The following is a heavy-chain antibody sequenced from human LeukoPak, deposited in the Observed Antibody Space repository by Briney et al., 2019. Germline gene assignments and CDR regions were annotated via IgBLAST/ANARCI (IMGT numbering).Heavy chain of an antibody. CDR1: GYTFTKYG. J-gene: IGHJ3*02. Sequence: ASVKVSCKASGYTFTKYGVSWVRQAPGQGLEWMGWISAYNGDIKYAQRGKGRVTMTTDTSTSTVYMELRSLRSDDTAVYYCARESGSDAFDIWGQGTMVTVSS. CDR3: ARESGSDAFDI. CDR2: ISAYNGDI. V-gene: IGHV1-18*01.